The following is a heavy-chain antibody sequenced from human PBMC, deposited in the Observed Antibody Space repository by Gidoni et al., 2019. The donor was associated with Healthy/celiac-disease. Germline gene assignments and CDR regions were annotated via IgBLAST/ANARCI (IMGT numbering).Heavy chain of an antibody. D-gene: IGHD3-3*01. CDR1: VFTFSSYA. CDR2: ISGSGGST. CDR3: AKDQAEETYYDFWSGYWSWFDP. Sequence: EVQLLESGGGLVQPGGSLRLSCAASVFTFSSYAMSWVRQAPGKGLEVVSAISGSGGSTYYADSVKGRFTISRDNSKNTLYLQMNSLRAEDTAVYYCAKDQAEETYYDFWSGYWSWFDPWGQGTLVTVSS. J-gene: IGHJ5*02. V-gene: IGHV3-23*01.